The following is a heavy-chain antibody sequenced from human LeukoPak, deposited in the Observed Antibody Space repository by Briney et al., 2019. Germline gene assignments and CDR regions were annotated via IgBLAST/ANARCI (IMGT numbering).Heavy chain of an antibody. CDR3: VKDLSGAWSFDF. V-gene: IGHV3-30*18. CDR1: GFTFSNYG. Sequence: PGRSLRLSCAASGFTFSNYGMHWVRQAPGKGLEWVAIISYDGSNKYYADSVKGRFTISRDNSKNMLYLQMNSLRAEDTAVYYCVKDLSGAWSFDFWGQGTLVTVSS. D-gene: IGHD6-19*01. CDR2: ISYDGSNK. J-gene: IGHJ4*02.